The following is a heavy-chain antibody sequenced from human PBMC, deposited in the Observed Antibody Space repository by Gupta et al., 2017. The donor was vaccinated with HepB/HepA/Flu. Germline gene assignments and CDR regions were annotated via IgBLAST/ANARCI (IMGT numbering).Heavy chain of an antibody. J-gene: IGHJ5*02. CDR1: GYIFTSYY. Sequence: QVQLVQSGAEVKNAGASVKVSCKASGYIFTSYYIHRVRQAPGQGLEEMGGSNPNSGGTKYERNLHGVRVTMARDTSGSTAYKKLNMLEYAEGGVETCARDLDDGDDLAENWLGPGRRGSMVTVFS. D-gene: IGHD4-17*01. V-gene: IGHV1-2*02. CDR3: ARDLDDGDDLAENWLGP. CDR2: SNPNSGGT.